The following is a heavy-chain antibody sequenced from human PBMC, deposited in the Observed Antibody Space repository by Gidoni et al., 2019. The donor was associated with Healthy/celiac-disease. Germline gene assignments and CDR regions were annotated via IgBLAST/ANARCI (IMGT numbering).Heavy chain of an antibody. CDR3: ASWGGSGSFDI. J-gene: IGHJ3*02. CDR2: IYYSGST. Sequence: LEWIGYIYYSGSTYYNPSLKSRVTISVDTSKNQFSLKLSSVTAADTAVYYCASWGGSGSFDIWGQGTMVTVSS. V-gene: IGHV4-31*02. D-gene: IGHD2-21*01.